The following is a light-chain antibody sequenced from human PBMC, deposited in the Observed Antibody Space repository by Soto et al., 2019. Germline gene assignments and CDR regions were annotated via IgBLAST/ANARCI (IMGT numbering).Light chain of an antibody. V-gene: IGLV1-44*01. Sequence: QSVLTQSPSASGAPGQRGTISCSGSSSNIGKNTVIWYQQLPGTAPKLLIYDNSQRPSGVPDRISGSKSGTSASLAISGLQSEDEADYFCAAWDDSLSGVVFGGGTKVTVL. CDR1: SSNIGKNT. CDR3: AAWDDSLSGVV. CDR2: DNS. J-gene: IGLJ3*02.